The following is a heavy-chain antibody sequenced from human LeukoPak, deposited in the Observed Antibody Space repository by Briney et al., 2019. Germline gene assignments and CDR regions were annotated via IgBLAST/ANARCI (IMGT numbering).Heavy chain of an antibody. CDR2: IRYDGGNK. CDR3: AKEIHYDILTGYQDY. Sequence: GGSLRLSCAASGFTFSSYGMHWVRQAPGKGLEWVAFIRYDGGNKYYADSVKGRFTISRDNSKNTLYLQMNSLRAEDTAVYYCAKEIHYDILTGYQDYWGQGTLVTVSS. J-gene: IGHJ4*02. D-gene: IGHD3-9*01. CDR1: GFTFSSYG. V-gene: IGHV3-30*02.